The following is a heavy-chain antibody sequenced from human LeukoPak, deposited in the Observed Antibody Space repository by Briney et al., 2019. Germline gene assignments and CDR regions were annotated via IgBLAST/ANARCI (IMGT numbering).Heavy chain of an antibody. CDR1: GFTFSSHW. V-gene: IGHV3-74*01. D-gene: IGHD6-19*01. CDR3: ARDLSYSSGWYLFDY. Sequence: GSLRLSCAASGFTFSSHWMHWVRQAPGKGLVWVSRINSDGSSTSYADSVKGRFTISRDNAKNTLYLQMNSLRAEDTAVYYCARDLSYSSGWYLFDYWGQGTLVTVSS. CDR2: INSDGSST. J-gene: IGHJ4*02.